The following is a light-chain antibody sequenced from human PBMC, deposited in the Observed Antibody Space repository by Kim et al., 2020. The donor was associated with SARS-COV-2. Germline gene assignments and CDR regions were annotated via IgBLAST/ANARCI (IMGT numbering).Light chain of an antibody. J-gene: IGLJ2*01. CDR1: SSNIGNNY. CDR2: DTN. Sequence: GQKVTISCSGSSSNIGNNYVSWYQQLPGTAPEHLIYDTNKRPSGIPDRFSGSKSGTSATLGITGLQTGDEAGYYCGTWDSSLSAAVFGGGTQLTVL. CDR3: GTWDSSLSAAV. V-gene: IGLV1-51*01.